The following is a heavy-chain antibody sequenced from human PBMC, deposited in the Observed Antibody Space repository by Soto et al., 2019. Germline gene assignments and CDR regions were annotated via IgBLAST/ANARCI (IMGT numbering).Heavy chain of an antibody. CDR3: ARGGTTSLDY. CDR2: IIPIFGTA. Sequence: ASVKVSCKASGGTFSSYAISWVRQAPGQGLEWMGGIIPIFGTANYAQKFQGRVTMTRDTSISTAYLELSRLRSDDTAVYYCARGGTTSLDYWGQGTQVTVSS. CDR1: GGTFSSYA. J-gene: IGHJ4*02. D-gene: IGHD1-1*01. V-gene: IGHV1-69*05.